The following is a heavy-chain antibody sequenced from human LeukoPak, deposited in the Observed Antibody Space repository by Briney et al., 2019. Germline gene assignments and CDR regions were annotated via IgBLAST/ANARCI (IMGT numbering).Heavy chain of an antibody. CDR2: IVVVSGNT. V-gene: IGHV1-58*02. Sequence: SVKVSCKASGFTFTSSAMQWVRQARGQRLEWIGWIVVVSGNTNYAQKFQERVTITRDMSTSTAYMELSSLRSEDTAVYYCAADGHYYDSSGYYYASWGQGTLVTVSS. CDR1: GFTFTSSA. CDR3: AADGHYYDSSGYYYAS. D-gene: IGHD3-22*01. J-gene: IGHJ5*02.